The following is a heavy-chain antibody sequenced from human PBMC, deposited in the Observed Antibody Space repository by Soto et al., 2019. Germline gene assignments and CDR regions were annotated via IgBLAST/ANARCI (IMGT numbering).Heavy chain of an antibody. CDR3: ARGLHLVRYSGYDYSYYFDY. J-gene: IGHJ4*02. CDR1: SGSISSSNW. CDR2: IYHSGST. V-gene: IGHV4-4*02. D-gene: IGHD5-12*01. Sequence: PSETLSLTCAVSSGSISSSNWWSWVRQPPGKGLEWIGEIYHSGSTNYNPSLKSRVTISVDKSKNQFSLKLSSVTAADTAVYYCARGLHLVRYSGYDYSYYFDYWGQGTLVTVSS.